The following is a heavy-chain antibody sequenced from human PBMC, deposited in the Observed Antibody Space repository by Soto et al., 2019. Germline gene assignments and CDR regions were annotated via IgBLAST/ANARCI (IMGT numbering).Heavy chain of an antibody. Sequence: QVQLVESGGGVVQPGRSLRLSCAASGFTFSSYGMHWVRQAPGKGLEWVAVIWYDGSNKYYADSVKGRFTISRDNSKNTLYLQMNSLRAEDTAVYYCARDSPRGLHQTRYYFDYWGQGTLVTVSS. J-gene: IGHJ4*02. CDR2: IWYDGSNK. V-gene: IGHV3-33*01. CDR3: ARDSPRGLHQTRYYFDY. CDR1: GFTFSSYG. D-gene: IGHD4-17*01.